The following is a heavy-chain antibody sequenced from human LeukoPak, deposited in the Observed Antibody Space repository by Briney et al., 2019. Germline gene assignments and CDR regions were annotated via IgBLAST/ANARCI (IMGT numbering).Heavy chain of an antibody. V-gene: IGHV1-18*01. J-gene: IGHJ4*02. Sequence: GASVKVSYKASGYTFTSYGISWVRQAPGQGLEWMGWISAYNGNTNYAQKLQGRVTMTTDTSTSTAYMELSSLRSEDTAVYYCARARIAAPPGYWGQGTLVTVSS. CDR2: ISAYNGNT. D-gene: IGHD6-6*01. CDR3: ARARIAAPPGY. CDR1: GYTFTSYG.